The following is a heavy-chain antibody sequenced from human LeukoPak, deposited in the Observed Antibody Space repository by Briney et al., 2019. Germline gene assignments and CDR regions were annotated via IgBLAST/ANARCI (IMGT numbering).Heavy chain of an antibody. D-gene: IGHD4/OR15-4a*01. CDR3: AKESGALGAPLYDY. J-gene: IGHJ4*02. Sequence: GGSLRLSCAASGFTFSAFSMNWVRQAPGEGLEWVSGISDNGGGTYYADSVKGRFTISRDNSKNMLYLQMNSLRAEDTAVYYCAKESGALGAPLYDYWGQGILVTGSS. CDR1: GFTFSAFS. CDR2: ISDNGGGT. V-gene: IGHV3-23*01.